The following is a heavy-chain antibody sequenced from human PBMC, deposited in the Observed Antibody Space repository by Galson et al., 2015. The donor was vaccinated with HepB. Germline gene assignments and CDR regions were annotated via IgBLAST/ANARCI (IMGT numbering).Heavy chain of an antibody. CDR3: ARDGSYNTRWYADYYWFDP. J-gene: IGHJ5*02. D-gene: IGHD6-13*01. Sequence: SVKVSCKASGYTFGNFAIHWVRQAPGQRLEWMGWINADNGNTKYSERFQGRVTISRDTSANTAYMELYSLRFEDTAVYYCARDGSYNTRWYADYYWFDPWGQGTLVTVSS. CDR1: GYTFGNFA. V-gene: IGHV1-3*01. CDR2: INADNGNT.